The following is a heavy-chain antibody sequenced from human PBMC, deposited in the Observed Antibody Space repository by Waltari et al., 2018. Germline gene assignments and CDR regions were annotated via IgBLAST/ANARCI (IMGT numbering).Heavy chain of an antibody. V-gene: IGHV3-23*01. Sequence: VRQAPGKGLEWVSAISGSGGSTYYADSVKGRFTISRDNSKNTLYLQMNSLRAEDTAVYYCAKKSDHGLFDYWGQGTLVTVSS. CDR3: AKKSDHGLFDY. CDR2: ISGSGGST. J-gene: IGHJ4*02.